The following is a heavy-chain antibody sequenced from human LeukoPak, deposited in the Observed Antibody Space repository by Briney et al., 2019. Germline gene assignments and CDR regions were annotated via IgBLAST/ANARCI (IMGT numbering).Heavy chain of an antibody. Sequence: PGGSLRLSCAASGFIFSRHEMHWVRQAPGKGLEWVSYIGGAGTAINYADSVKDRFTISRDNTENSLYLQMNSLRAEDTAVYYCARYQLDSGPLGDAFDIWGQGTMVIVSS. CDR2: IGGAGTAI. V-gene: IGHV3-48*03. CDR3: ARYQLDSGPLGDAFDI. D-gene: IGHD5-24*01. CDR1: GFIFSRHE. J-gene: IGHJ3*02.